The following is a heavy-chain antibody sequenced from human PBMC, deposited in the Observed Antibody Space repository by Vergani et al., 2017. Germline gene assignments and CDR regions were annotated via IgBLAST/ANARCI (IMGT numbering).Heavy chain of an antibody. CDR2: IWYNGSNQ. CDR1: GFTFSSYG. Sequence: QVQLVESGGGVVQPGRSLRLSCAASGFTFSSYGMHWVRQAPGKGLEWVAVIWYNGSNQYYADSVKGRFTISRDNSKNTLYLQMNSLRAEDTAVYYCARDPRITSHADYYYYGMDVWGQGP. D-gene: IGHD3-3*01. CDR3: ARDPRITSHADYYYYGMDV. V-gene: IGHV3-33*01. J-gene: IGHJ6*02.